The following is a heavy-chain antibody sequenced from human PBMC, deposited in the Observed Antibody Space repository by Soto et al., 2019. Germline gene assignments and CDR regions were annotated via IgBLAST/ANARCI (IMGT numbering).Heavy chain of an antibody. J-gene: IGHJ4*02. CDR1: GGSISGSY. CDR2: VYYTGST. V-gene: IGHV4-59*01. D-gene: IGHD6-19*01. CDR3: ARSVAVPGAHIDY. Sequence: ASETLSLTCSVSGGSISGSYWSWIRQSPGKGLEWLGYVYYTGSTNYSPSLRSRVSISVDTSKNEFSLRLSSVTAADTAVYFCARSVAVPGAHIDYWGQGTQVTVSS.